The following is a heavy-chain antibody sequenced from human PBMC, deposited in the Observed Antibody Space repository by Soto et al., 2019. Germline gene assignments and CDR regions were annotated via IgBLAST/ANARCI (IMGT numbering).Heavy chain of an antibody. Sequence: ASVKVSFKASGYTFTSYAMRWLRQAPGQGLEWMGWINAGNGNTKYSQKFQGRVTITRDTSASTAYMELSSLRSEDTAVYYCARDVGSYYYYSYGMDVWGQGTTVTVSS. J-gene: IGHJ6*02. D-gene: IGHD3-10*01. CDR3: ARDVGSYYYYSYGMDV. CDR1: GYTFTSYA. V-gene: IGHV1-3*01. CDR2: INAGNGNT.